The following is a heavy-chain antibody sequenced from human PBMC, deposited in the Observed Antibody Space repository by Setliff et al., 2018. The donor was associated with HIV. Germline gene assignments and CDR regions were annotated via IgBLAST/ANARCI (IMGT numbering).Heavy chain of an antibody. V-gene: IGHV3-23*01. J-gene: IGHJ4*02. Sequence: GGSLRLSCAASGFTFSSYAMSWVRQAPGKGLEWVSAISGSGGSTYYADSVKGRFTISRDNSKNTLYLQMNSLRAEDTAVYYCAKDYYDSSGYYSLMGDYWGQGTLVTVSS. CDR2: ISGSGGST. CDR1: GFTFSSYA. CDR3: AKDYYDSSGYYSLMGDY. D-gene: IGHD3-22*01.